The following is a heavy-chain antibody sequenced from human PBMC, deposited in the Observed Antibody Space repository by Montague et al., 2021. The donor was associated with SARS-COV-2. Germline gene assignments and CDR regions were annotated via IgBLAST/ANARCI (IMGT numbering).Heavy chain of an antibody. CDR1: GFTFSSYA. Sequence: SLRLSRAASGFTFSSYAMHWVRQAPGKGLEWVAVISYDGSNKYYADSVKGRFTISRDNSKNTLYLQMNSLRAEDTAVYYCARDRRYYDSSVYPGVAYNWFDPWGQGTLVTVSS. D-gene: IGHD3-22*01. CDR3: ARDRRYYDSSVYPGVAYNWFDP. V-gene: IGHV3-30-3*01. CDR2: ISYDGSNK. J-gene: IGHJ5*02.